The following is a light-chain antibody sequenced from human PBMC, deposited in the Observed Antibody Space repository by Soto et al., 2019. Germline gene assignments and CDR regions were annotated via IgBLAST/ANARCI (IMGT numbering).Light chain of an antibody. CDR3: QQYHSWPA. J-gene: IGKJ4*02. Sequence: EIVMTQSPATLSVSPGERVTLSCRASQSVFSSLAWYQQKPGQAPRLLIYGAATRATGIPARFSRSGYGTEFTLTIRSLQSEDCAVFYCQQYHSWPAFGRWTKVEIK. CDR1: QSVFSS. V-gene: IGKV3-15*01. CDR2: GAA.